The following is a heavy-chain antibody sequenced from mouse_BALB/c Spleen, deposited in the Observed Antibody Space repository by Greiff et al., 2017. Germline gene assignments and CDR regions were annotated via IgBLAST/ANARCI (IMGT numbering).Heavy chain of an antibody. CDR2: ISYSGST. CDR1: GYSITSDYA. D-gene: IGHD2-14*01. Sequence: EVQLQESGPGLVKPSQSLSLTCTVTGYSITSDYAWNWIRQFPGNKLEWMGYISYSGSTSYNPSLKSRISITRDTSKNQFFLQLNSVTTEDTATYYCARSYYRYDDGLFDNRGEGATLTVSS. J-gene: IGHJ2*01. CDR3: ARSYYRYDDGLFDN. V-gene: IGHV3-2*02.